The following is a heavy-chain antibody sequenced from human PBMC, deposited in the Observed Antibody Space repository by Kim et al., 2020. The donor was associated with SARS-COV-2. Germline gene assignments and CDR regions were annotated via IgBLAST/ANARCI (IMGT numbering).Heavy chain of an antibody. CDR3: ARGSGIAAAGGGAFDI. J-gene: IGHJ3*02. D-gene: IGHD6-13*01. V-gene: IGHV3-48*02. CDR1: GFTFSSYS. CDR2: ISSSSSTI. Sequence: GGSLRLSCAASGFTFSSYSMNWVRQAPGKGLEWVSYISSSSSTIYYADSVKGRFTISRDNAKNSLYLQMNSLRDEDTAVYYCARGSGIAAAGGGAFDIWGQGTMVTVSS.